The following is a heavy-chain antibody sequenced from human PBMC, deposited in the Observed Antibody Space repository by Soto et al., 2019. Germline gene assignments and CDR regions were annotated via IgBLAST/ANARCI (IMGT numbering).Heavy chain of an antibody. CDR2: ISWNSGSM. V-gene: IGHV3-9*01. J-gene: IGHJ3*02. CDR1: GFTFDDYA. D-gene: IGHD3-22*01. CDR3: AKSVYSSGFLCPDAFDI. Sequence: GGSLRLSCAASGFTFDDYAMHWVRQAPGKGLEWISGISWNSGSMGYADSVKGRFTISRANTKNSLYMQMNSLRAENTALYYCAKSVYSSGFLCPDAFDIWGQGTMVTVSS.